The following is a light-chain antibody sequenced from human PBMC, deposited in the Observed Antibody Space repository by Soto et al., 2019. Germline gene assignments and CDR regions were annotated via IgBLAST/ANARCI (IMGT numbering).Light chain of an antibody. V-gene: IGKV1-17*01. J-gene: IGKJ4*01. CDR3: QQLYSFPLT. Sequence: DIQMTQSPSSLSASVGDRVTITCRPSQGIRNDLAWYQQKPGRAPKLLMYDASTLQSGVPSRFSGSGSGTEFTLTISSLQPEDFATYYCQQLYSFPLTFGGGTTGDIK. CDR1: QGIRND. CDR2: DAS.